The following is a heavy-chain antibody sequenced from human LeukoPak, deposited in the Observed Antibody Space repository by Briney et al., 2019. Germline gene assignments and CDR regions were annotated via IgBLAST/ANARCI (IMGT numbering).Heavy chain of an antibody. CDR2: ISGDGGST. J-gene: IGHJ4*02. D-gene: IGHD5-24*01. CDR3: VKDRDGYNDR. CDR1: GXTFDDYA. V-gene: IGHV3-43*02. Sequence: GGSLRLSCAASGXTFDDYAMHWVRQAPGKGLEWVSLISGDGGSTYYADSLKGRFTISRDNSKNSLFLQMNSLRTEDTALYYCVKDRDGYNDRWGQGTLVTVSS.